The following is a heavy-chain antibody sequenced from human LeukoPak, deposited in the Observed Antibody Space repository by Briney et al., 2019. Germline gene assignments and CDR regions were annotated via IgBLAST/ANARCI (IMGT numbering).Heavy chain of an antibody. V-gene: IGHV3-7*01. CDR3: SRALEV. CDR1: GFMFRTYW. Sequence: GGSLRLSCEVSGFMFRTYWMDWVRQASGRGLEWVANINQDGSEKYYVDSVKGRFTISRDNTKNSFYLQMNSLRAEDTAVYYCSRALEVWGKGTTVTVSS. J-gene: IGHJ6*04. CDR2: INQDGSEK.